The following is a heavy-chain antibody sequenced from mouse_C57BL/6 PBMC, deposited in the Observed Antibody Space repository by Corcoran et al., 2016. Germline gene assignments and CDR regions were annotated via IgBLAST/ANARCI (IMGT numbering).Heavy chain of an antibody. CDR3: AREEGSGLDMDY. Sequence: EVQLQQSGPELVKPGASVKISCKASGYTFTDYYMNWVKQSHGKSLEWIGDINPNNCGTSYNQKFKGKATLTVDKSSSTAYMELRSLTSEDSAVYYCAREEGSGLDMDYWGQGTSVTVSS. D-gene: IGHD1-1*01. J-gene: IGHJ4*01. CDR1: GYTFTDYY. V-gene: IGHV1-26*01. CDR2: INPNNCGT.